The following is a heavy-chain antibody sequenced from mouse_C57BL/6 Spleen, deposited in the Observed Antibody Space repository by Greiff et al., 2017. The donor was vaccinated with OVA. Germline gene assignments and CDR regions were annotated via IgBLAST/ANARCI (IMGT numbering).Heavy chain of an antibody. CDR1: GYTFTSYW. V-gene: IGHV1-50*01. CDR2: IDPSDSYT. Sequence: QVQLQQPGAELVKPGASVKLSCKASGYTFTSYWMQWVKQRPGQGLEWIGEIDPSDSYTNYNQKFKGKATLTVDTSSSTAYMQRSSLTSEDSAVYYGARRAITTVDYWGQGTTLTVSS. D-gene: IGHD1-1*01. CDR3: ARRAITTVDY. J-gene: IGHJ2*01.